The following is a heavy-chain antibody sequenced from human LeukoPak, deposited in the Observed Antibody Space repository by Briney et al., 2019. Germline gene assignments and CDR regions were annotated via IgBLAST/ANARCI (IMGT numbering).Heavy chain of an antibody. D-gene: IGHD6-13*01. Sequence: SETLSLTCAVYGGSFSGYYWSWIRQPPGKGLEWIGEINHSGSTNYNPSLKSRVTISVDTSKNQFSLKLSSVTAADTAVYYCARMLPRWGYSSSWRDYWGQGTLVTVSS. CDR3: ARMLPRWGYSSSWRDY. J-gene: IGHJ4*02. CDR1: GGSFSGYY. V-gene: IGHV4-34*01. CDR2: INHSGST.